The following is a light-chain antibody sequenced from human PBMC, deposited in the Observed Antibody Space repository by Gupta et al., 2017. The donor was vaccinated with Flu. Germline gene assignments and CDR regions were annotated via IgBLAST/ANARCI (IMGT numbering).Light chain of an antibody. CDR2: GAS. J-gene: IGKJ4*01. CDR3: QQYNNWPLT. V-gene: IGKV3-15*01. Sequence: EIVMTQSPATLSVPPGERATLSCRASQSVSSNLAWYQQKPGQAPRLLIYGASTRATGIPARFSGSGSGTEFTLTISSLQSEDFAFYYCQQYNNWPLTFGGGTKVEIK. CDR1: QSVSSN.